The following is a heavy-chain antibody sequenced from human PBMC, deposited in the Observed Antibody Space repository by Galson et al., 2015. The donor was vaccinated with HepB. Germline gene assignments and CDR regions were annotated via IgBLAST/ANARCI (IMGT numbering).Heavy chain of an antibody. Sequence: SLRLSCAASGFTFSSYAMHWVRQAPGKGLEWVAVISYDGSNKYYADSVKGRFTISRDNSKNTLYLQMNSLRAEDTAVYYCARGKYCSGGSCYYEPTMLLGNAFDIWGQGTMVTVSS. J-gene: IGHJ3*02. D-gene: IGHD2-15*01. CDR2: ISYDGSNK. CDR1: GFTFSSYA. V-gene: IGHV3-30-3*01. CDR3: ARGKYCSGGSCYYEPTMLLGNAFDI.